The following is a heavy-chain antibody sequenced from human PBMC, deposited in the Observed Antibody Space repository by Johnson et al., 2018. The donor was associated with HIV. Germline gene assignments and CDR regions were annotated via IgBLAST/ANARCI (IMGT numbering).Heavy chain of an antibody. J-gene: IGHJ3*02. CDR3: ARRDSGSLSCDI. V-gene: IGHV3-20*04. CDR2: INWNGGRI. D-gene: IGHD1-26*01. Sequence: VQLVESGGGVVRPGGSLRLSCAASGFTFADYGLSWVRQAPGRGLEWVSGINWNGGRIGYADSVKGRCTISRDNVRNSLYLQMNSLRAEDTAFYYCARRDSGSLSCDIWGQGTMVTVSS. CDR1: GFTFADYG.